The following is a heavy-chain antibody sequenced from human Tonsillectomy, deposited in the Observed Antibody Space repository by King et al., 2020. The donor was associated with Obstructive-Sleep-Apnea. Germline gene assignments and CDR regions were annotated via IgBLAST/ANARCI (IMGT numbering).Heavy chain of an antibody. Sequence: VQLVESGGGVVQPGKSLRLSCAASGLTFSSYAMHWVRQAPGKGLEWVAVIAYDVINKFYADSVKGRFIISRDNSKNTLYMQMNSLIPEDMAVYYCAGARAYLPGYYFDYWGRGTLVTVSS. CDR2: IAYDVINK. CDR1: GLTFSSYA. D-gene: IGHD2-2*01. V-gene: IGHV3-30-3*01. CDR3: AGARAYLPGYYFDY. J-gene: IGHJ4*02.